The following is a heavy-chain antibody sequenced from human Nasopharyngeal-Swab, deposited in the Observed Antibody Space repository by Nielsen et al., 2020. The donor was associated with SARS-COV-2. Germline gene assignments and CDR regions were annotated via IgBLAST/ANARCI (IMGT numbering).Heavy chain of an antibody. V-gene: IGHV1-3*01. CDR2: INAGNGNT. CDR1: GYTFTSYA. Sequence: ASAKVSCKASGYTFTSYAMHWVRQAPGQRLEWMGWINAGNGNTKYSQKFQGRVTITRDTSASTAYMELSSLRSEDTAVYYCAREPRPGIAVAGKGNWFDPWGQGTLVTVSS. CDR3: AREPRPGIAVAGKGNWFDP. D-gene: IGHD6-19*01. J-gene: IGHJ5*02.